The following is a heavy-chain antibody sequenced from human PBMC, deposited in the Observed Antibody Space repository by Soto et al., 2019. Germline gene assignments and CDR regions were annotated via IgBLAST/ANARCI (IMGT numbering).Heavy chain of an antibody. CDR3: AKDDSNRWYNYYAMDV. J-gene: IGHJ6*02. V-gene: IGHV3-30*18. D-gene: IGHD3-22*01. Sequence: QVQLVESGGGVVQPGRSLRLSCAASGFTFYKYGMHWVSQAPGKGLEWVALISHDGSNKYYVDSVKGRFTIARDNSKNTVFLQMNSLRPEDTALYFCAKDDSNRWYNYYAMDVWGQGTTVTVSS. CDR2: ISHDGSNK. CDR1: GFTFYKYG.